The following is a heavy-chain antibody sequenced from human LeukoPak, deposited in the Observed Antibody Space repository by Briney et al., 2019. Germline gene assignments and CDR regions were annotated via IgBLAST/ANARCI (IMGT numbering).Heavy chain of an antibody. CDR1: GGSISSNSYY. Sequence: SETLSLTCTVSGGSISSNSYYWGWIRQPPGKGLEWIGSFYYSGSTYYNPSLKSRVTISVDTSKNQFSLKLSSVTAADTAVYYCATWELERPRYYYYYMDVWGKGTTVTVSS. D-gene: IGHD1-1*01. V-gene: IGHV4-39*07. J-gene: IGHJ6*03. CDR3: ATWELERPRYYYYYMDV. CDR2: FYYSGST.